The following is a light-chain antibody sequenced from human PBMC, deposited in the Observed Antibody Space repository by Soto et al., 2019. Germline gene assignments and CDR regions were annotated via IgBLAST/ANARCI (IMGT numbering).Light chain of an antibody. CDR3: QSYESSLSGWV. Sequence: QSVLTQPPSVSGAPGQRVTISCTGSSSNIGAGYDVHWYQQLPGTAPNLLIYRNNNRPSGVPDRFSGSKSGTSASLAITGLQAEDEADYYCQSYESSLSGWVFGGGTKLTVL. J-gene: IGLJ3*02. CDR1: SSNIGAGYD. V-gene: IGLV1-40*01. CDR2: RNN.